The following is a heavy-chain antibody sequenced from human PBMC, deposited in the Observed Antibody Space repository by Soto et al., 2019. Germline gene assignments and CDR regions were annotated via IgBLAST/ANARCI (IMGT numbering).Heavy chain of an antibody. D-gene: IGHD2-2*01. V-gene: IGHV3-30*18. CDR2: LSHDGSNK. CDR1: RFTFSTYG. Sequence: QVQLVESGGGVVQPGRSLRLSCAASRFTFSTYGMHWVRQAPGKGLEWVAALSHDGSNKYYAGSVKGRFTISRDNSKNTLYLEMDSLRLDDTAVYYWAKEGVSFSTSCSRCYGLDVWGQGTPVTVSS. J-gene: IGHJ6*02. CDR3: AKEGVSFSTSCSRCYGLDV.